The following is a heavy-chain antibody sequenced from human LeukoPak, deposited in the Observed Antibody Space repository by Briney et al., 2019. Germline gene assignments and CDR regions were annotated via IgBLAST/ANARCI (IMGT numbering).Heavy chain of an antibody. CDR1: GGTFSSYA. V-gene: IGHV1-69*13. D-gene: IGHD3-10*01. J-gene: IGHJ4*02. CDR3: ASYGRSTMVRGALDY. Sequence: GASVKVSCKASGGTFSSYAISWVRQAPGQGLEWMGGIIPIFGTANYAQKFQGRVTITADESTSTAYMELSSLRSEDTAVYYCASYGRSTMVRGALDYWGQGTLVTVSS. CDR2: IIPIFGTA.